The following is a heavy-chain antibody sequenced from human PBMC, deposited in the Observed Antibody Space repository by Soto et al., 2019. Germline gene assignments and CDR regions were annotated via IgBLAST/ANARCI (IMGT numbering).Heavy chain of an antibody. CDR1: GLTFINYA. J-gene: IGHJ4*02. V-gene: IGHV3-23*01. Sequence: EVQLLESGGGLEQPGGSLRLSCAASGLTFINYAMSWVRQAPGKGLEWVSAISASGGNTYYADSVKCRFTISRDNSKNTLYLQMNSLRAEDTAVYYCAKGPHGDHDYWGQGTLVTVSS. D-gene: IGHD4-17*01. CDR2: ISASGGNT. CDR3: AKGPHGDHDY.